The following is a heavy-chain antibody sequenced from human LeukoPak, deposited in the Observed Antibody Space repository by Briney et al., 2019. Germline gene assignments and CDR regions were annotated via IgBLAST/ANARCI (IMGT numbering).Heavy chain of an antibody. CDR1: GYNSTSFG. CDR3: GTGPYYFDI. CDR2: ISVHYGNT. D-gene: IGHD1-1*01. J-gene: IGHJ4*02. V-gene: IGHV1-18*01. Sequence: ASVKVSWKASGYNSTSFGISWVKQAPGQGLEWMGWISVHYGNTNYAQKFQDRFTMTTDTSTSTAYMELRSLRSDDTAVYYCGTGPYYFDIWGQGTLVTVSS.